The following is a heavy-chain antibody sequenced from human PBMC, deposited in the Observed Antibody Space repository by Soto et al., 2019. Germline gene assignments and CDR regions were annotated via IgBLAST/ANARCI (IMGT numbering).Heavy chain of an antibody. Sequence: GASVKVSSKASGYTFTSYAMHWVRQAPGQRLEWMGWINAGNGNTKYSQKFQGRVTITADKSTSTAYMELSSLRSEDTAVYYCASAPDLKYYYDSSGYYASWGQGTLVTVYS. CDR1: GYTFTSYA. J-gene: IGHJ4*02. V-gene: IGHV1-3*01. CDR2: INAGNGNT. D-gene: IGHD3-22*01. CDR3: ASAPDLKYYYDSSGYYAS.